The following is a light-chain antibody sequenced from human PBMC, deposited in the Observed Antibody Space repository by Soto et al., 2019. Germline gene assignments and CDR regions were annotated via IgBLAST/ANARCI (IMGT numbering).Light chain of an antibody. CDR2: DTS. Sequence: QAVVTQEPSLTVSPGATVTLTCGSSTGAVTSGHYPYRFQQKPGQPPRTLIYDTSNKHAWTPDRFSGSILGGKADLTLSGPQPEDEAEYYCLLSDSGTVVFGGGTKLTVL. CDR3: LLSDSGTVV. CDR1: TGAVTSGHY. J-gene: IGLJ2*01. V-gene: IGLV7-46*01.